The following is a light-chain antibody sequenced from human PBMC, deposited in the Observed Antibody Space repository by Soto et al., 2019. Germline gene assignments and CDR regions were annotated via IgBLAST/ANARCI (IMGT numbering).Light chain of an antibody. V-gene: IGKV4-1*01. CDR1: LVVFSTSNIKNC. CDR3: QQYYRPWT. Sequence: IGLTQSPASLTWSRGERPSGTSTSSLVVFSTSNIKNCLAWNLQKHGQPPKLPIYWASTRESGVPDRFSGSGSGTDFTLTSSSLQVEDVAVYYCQQYYRPWTFGQGTKVEIK. CDR2: WAS. J-gene: IGKJ1*01.